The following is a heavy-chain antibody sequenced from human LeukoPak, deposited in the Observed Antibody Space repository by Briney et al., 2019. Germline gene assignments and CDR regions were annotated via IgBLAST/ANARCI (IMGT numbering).Heavy chain of an antibody. CDR3: AHTSMVRGVIAPYFDF. CDR1: GLSLSTSGVG. J-gene: IGHJ4*02. CDR2: IYWDDDK. Sequence: SGPTLVKPTQTLTLTSTFSGLSLSTSGVGVGRIRQPPRKALEWLALIYWDDDKRFSPSLKSRLTITKDTSKNQVVLTMTNMDPVDTATYYCAHTSMVRGVIAPYFDFWGQGTLVTVSS. D-gene: IGHD3-10*01. V-gene: IGHV2-5*02.